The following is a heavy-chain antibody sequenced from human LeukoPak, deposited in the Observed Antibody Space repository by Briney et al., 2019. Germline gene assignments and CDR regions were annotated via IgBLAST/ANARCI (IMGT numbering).Heavy chain of an antibody. D-gene: IGHD6-13*01. J-gene: IGHJ4*02. CDR2: INDSGST. CDR1: GGSFSGYY. CDR3: ARGGGAAPGT. V-gene: IGHV4-34*01. Sequence: SETLSLTCAVFGGSFSGYYRTWIRQPPGEGLEWIGEINDSGSTNYNPSLKSRVTISVDTSKNQFSLKLSSVTAADTAVYYCARGGGAAPGTWGQGTLVIVSS.